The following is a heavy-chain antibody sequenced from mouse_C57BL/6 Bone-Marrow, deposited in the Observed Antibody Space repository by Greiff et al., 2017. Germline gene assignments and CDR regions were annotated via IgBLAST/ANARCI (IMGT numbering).Heavy chain of an antibody. D-gene: IGHD1-1*01. J-gene: IGHJ2*01. CDR3: ARSNYYVSSYFDY. V-gene: IGHV1-78*01. Sequence: VQLQQSDAELVKPGASVKISCKVSGYTFTDHTIHWLKQRPEQGLEWIGYIYPRDGSTKYNEKFKGKATLTADKSSSTAYMQLNSLTSEDSAVYVCARSNYYVSSYFDYWGQGTTLTVSS. CDR1: GYTFTDHT. CDR2: IYPRDGST.